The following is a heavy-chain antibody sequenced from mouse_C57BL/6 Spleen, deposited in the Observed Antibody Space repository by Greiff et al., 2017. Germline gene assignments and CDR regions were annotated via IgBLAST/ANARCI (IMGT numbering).Heavy chain of an antibody. Sequence: EVQLVESGGGLVQPGGSLKLSCAASGFTFSDSYMYWVRQTPEKRLEWVAYISNGGGSTYYPDTVKGRFTLFRDNAKNTLYLQRSRLKSEDTAMYYSARHGFNLDYYAMDYWGQGTSVTVSS. J-gene: IGHJ4*01. CDR3: ARHGFNLDYYAMDY. CDR2: ISNGGGST. D-gene: IGHD6-1*01. V-gene: IGHV5-12*01. CDR1: GFTFSDSY.